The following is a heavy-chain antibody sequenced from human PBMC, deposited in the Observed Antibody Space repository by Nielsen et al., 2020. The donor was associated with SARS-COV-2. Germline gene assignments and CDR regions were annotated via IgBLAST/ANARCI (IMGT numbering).Heavy chain of an antibody. CDR1: GGSISSGGYS. Sequence: LSLSCAVSGGSISSGGYSWSWIRQPPGKGLEWIGYIYHSGRTYYNPSLKSRVTISVDRSKNQFSLKLSSVTAADTAGYYCARGGRITFGGADDAFDIWGQGTRVTVSS. CDR3: ARGGRITFGGADDAFDI. V-gene: IGHV4-30-2*01. CDR2: IYHSGRT. J-gene: IGHJ3*02. D-gene: IGHD3-16*01.